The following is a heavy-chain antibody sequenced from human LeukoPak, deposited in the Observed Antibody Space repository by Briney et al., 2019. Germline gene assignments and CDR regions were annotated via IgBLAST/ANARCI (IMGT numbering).Heavy chain of an antibody. D-gene: IGHD2-2*01. CDR1: GGSISSYY. J-gene: IGHJ6*02. CDR3: ARDRGLSCSSTSCRYYYGMDV. V-gene: IGHV4-59*01. Sequence: SETLSLTCTVSGGSISSYYWSRIRQPPGKGLEWIGYIDYSGSTNYNPSLKSRVTISVDTSKNQFSLKLSSVTAADTAVYYCARDRGLSCSSTSCRYYYGMDVWGQGTTVTVS. CDR2: IDYSGST.